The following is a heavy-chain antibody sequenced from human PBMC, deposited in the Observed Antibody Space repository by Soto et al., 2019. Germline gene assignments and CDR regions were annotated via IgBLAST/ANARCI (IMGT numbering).Heavy chain of an antibody. J-gene: IGHJ4*02. V-gene: IGHV3-33*01. CDR1: GFTFSNYG. Sequence: GGSLRLSCAPSGFTFSNYGSHWVRQTPGKGLEWVAVIWSDGSRTVYEDSVKGRFTISRDNSENTLFLQMNSLRAEDTGVYYCARDDDFQANAFDYWGQGTLVTVYS. CDR3: ARDDDFQANAFDY. D-gene: IGHD2-21*02. CDR2: IWSDGSRT.